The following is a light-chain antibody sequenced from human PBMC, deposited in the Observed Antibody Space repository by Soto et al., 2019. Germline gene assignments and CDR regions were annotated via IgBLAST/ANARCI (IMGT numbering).Light chain of an antibody. CDR1: GSNIGPNY. V-gene: IGLV1-47*02. CDR3: AAWDDSLTRRV. CDR2: NDD. J-gene: IGLJ3*02. Sequence: QSVLTQSPSASGTPGQRITISCSGSGSNIGPNYVYWFQQFPGTAPKLLIYNDDQRPSGVPDRFSGSKSGTSASLGISGLRSEDEADYYCAAWDDSLTRRVFGGGTQLTVL.